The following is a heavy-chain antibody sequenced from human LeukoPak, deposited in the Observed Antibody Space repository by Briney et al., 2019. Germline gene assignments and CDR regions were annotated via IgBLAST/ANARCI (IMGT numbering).Heavy chain of an antibody. CDR3: ARDCSSTSCYTFGAFDI. V-gene: IGHV4-61*01. CDR2: IYYSGST. CDR1: GGSVSSGSYY. Sequence: PSDTLSLTCTVSGGSVSSGSYYWSWIRQPPGKGLEWIGYIYYSGSTNYNPSLRSRVTISVDTSKNQLSLKLSSVTAADTAVYYCARDCSSTSCYTFGAFDIWGQGTMVTVSS. D-gene: IGHD2-2*02. J-gene: IGHJ3*02.